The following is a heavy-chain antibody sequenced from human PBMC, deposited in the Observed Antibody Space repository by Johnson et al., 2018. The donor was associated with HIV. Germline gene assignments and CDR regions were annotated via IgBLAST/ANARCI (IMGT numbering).Heavy chain of an antibody. Sequence: MQLVESGGGVVQPGRSLRLSCAASGFTFSSYAMSWVRQAPGKGLEWVANIKQDGSEKHYVDSVKVRFTISRDNAKNSLYLQMNSLRAEETALYYCARERGSGSYYSAFDIWGQGTMVTVSS. V-gene: IGHV3-7*03. J-gene: IGHJ3*02. CDR2: IKQDGSEK. CDR3: ARERGSGSYYSAFDI. CDR1: GFTFSSYA. D-gene: IGHD1-26*01.